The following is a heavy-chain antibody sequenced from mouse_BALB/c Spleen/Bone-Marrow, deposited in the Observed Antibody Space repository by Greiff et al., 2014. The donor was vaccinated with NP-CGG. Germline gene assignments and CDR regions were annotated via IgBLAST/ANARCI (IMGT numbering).Heavy chain of an antibody. CDR1: GFNIKDTY. J-gene: IGHJ3*01. CDR2: IDPANGNT. D-gene: IGHD2-3*01. V-gene: IGHV14-3*02. CDR3: ANDWFAY. Sequence: DVKLQESEAELVKPGASVKLSCTASGFNIKDTYMHWVKQRPEQGLEWIGRIDPANGNTKYNPKFQGKATITADTSSNTAHLHLSSLTSEDTAVYYCANDWFAYWGQGTLVTVSA.